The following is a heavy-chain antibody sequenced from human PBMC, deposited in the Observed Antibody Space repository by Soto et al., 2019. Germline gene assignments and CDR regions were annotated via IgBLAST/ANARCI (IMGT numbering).Heavy chain of an antibody. D-gene: IGHD3-22*01. CDR1: GFTFSSYA. V-gene: IGHV3-23*01. CDR3: AKFRGGEESYYYDSSGFFPPPHAEYFQH. Sequence: EVQLLESGGGLVQPGGSLRLSCAASGFTFSSYAMSWVRQAPGKGLEWVSAISGSGGSTYYADSVKGRFTISRDNSKNTLYLQMNSLRAEDTAVYYCAKFRGGEESYYYDSSGFFPPPHAEYFQHWGQGTLVTVSS. J-gene: IGHJ1*01. CDR2: ISGSGGST.